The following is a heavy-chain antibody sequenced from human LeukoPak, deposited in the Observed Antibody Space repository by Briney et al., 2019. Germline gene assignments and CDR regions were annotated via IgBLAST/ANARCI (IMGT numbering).Heavy chain of an antibody. D-gene: IGHD3-9*01. J-gene: IGHJ4*02. V-gene: IGHV4-39*01. CDR2: VFHTGIT. Sequence: PSETLSLTCTVSGGSITGKNDYWGWIRQTPGKGLEWIGTVFHTGITRYNPSLKSRIRISVDTSKNQFSLNLNSVTAADTALYYCARHGILTDHSVRFWGQGILVTVSA. CDR1: GGSITGKNDY. CDR3: ARHGILTDHSVRF.